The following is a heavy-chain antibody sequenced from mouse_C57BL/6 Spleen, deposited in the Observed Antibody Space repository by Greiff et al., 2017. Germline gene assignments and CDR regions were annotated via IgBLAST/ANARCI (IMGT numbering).Heavy chain of an antibody. V-gene: IGHV1-26*01. J-gene: IGHJ1*03. D-gene: IGHD2-1*01. CDR3: AREHYGNYVRYFDV. CDR2: INPNNGGT. CDR1: GYTFTDYY. Sequence: EVQLQQSGPELVKPGASVKISCKASGYTFTDYYMNWVKQSHGKSLEWIGDINPNNGGTSYNQKFKGKATLTVDKSSSTAYMELRSLTSEDSAVXYCAREHYGNYVRYFDVWGTGTTVTVSS.